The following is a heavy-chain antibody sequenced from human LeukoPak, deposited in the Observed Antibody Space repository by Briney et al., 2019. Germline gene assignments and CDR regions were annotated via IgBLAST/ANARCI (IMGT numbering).Heavy chain of an antibody. Sequence: PSETLSLTCTVSGGSISSGGYYWSWIRQPPGKGLEWIGYIYHSGSTYYNPSLKSRVTISVDTSKNQFSLKLSSVTAADTAVYYCARGRWAAAGSMGHAFDIWGQGTMVTVSS. CDR1: GGSISSGGYY. D-gene: IGHD6-13*01. CDR3: ARGRWAAAGSMGHAFDI. V-gene: IGHV4-30-2*01. J-gene: IGHJ3*02. CDR2: IYHSGST.